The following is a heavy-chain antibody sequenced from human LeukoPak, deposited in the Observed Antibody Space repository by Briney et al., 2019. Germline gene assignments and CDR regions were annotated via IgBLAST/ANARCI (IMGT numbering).Heavy chain of an antibody. CDR1: GFTLSSYG. J-gene: IGHJ6*02. V-gene: IGHV3-33*03. D-gene: IGHD2-15*01. Sequence: GGSLRLSCVASGFTLSSYGMHGVRQGPGKGLEWVAVIWYDGSKKDHAESVEGRFTISRDNTQNTLYLQMNSLRPDDTAVYFCVAGGVVETLYNSYGLDVWGPGTTVSVSS. CDR2: IWYDGSKK. CDR3: VAGGVVETLYNSYGLDV.